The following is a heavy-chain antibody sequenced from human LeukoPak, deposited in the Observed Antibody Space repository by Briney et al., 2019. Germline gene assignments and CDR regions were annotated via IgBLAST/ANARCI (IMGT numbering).Heavy chain of an antibody. Sequence: SETLSLTCTVSGASINADNYWGWIRQSPGKGLELIGSVHFSGATHYNPSLKSRVAIALDTSKNQFSLELTSVTAADTAIYYCAKHRMWLVGLDYWGQGTLVTVSS. D-gene: IGHD6-19*01. CDR3: AKHRMWLVGLDY. V-gene: IGHV4-39*01. CDR2: VHFSGAT. J-gene: IGHJ4*02. CDR1: GASINADNY.